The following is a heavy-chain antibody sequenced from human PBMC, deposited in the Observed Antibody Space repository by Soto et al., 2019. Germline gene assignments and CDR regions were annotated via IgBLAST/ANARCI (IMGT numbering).Heavy chain of an antibody. CDR3: ARRKALGAIVDY. Sequence: EVQLVESGGGLVQPGGSLRLSCAASWFTVSSNYMSWVRQAPGKGLEWVSVIYSGGSTYYADSVKGRFTISRHNSKNKLYLQMNSLRAEDPAVYYCARRKALGAIVDYWGQGTLVTGSS. J-gene: IGHJ4*02. V-gene: IGHV3-53*04. D-gene: IGHD3-16*02. CDR1: WFTVSSNY. CDR2: IYSGGST.